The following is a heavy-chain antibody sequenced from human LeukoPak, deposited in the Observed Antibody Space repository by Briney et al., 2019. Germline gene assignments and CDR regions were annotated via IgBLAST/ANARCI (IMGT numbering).Heavy chain of an antibody. D-gene: IGHD5-12*01. CDR3: ARGSAVNGGYDFVDY. CDR1: GGSISSYY. Sequence: NPSETLSLTCTVSGGSISSYYWSWIRQPAGKGLEWIGRIYTSGSTNYNPSLKSRVTMSVDTSKNQFSLKLSSVTAADTAVYYCARGSAVNGGYDFVDYWGQGTLVTVSS. V-gene: IGHV4-4*07. CDR2: IYTSGST. J-gene: IGHJ4*02.